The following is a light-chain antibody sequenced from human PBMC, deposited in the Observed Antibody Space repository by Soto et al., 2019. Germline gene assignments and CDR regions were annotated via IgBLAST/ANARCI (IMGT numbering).Light chain of an antibody. V-gene: IGLV2-14*01. CDR3: SSYTSGSTLV. J-gene: IGLJ1*01. Sequence: QSVLTQPASVSGSPGQSITISCTGTSSDVGGYNYVSWYQQHPGKAPKLMIYEVSNRTSGVSNRFSGSKSGNTASLTISGLQAEDEADYYCSSYTSGSTLVFGTGTKVTVL. CDR2: EVS. CDR1: SSDVGGYNY.